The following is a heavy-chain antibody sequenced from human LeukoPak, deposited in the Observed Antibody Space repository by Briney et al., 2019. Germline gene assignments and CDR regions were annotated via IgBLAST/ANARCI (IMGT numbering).Heavy chain of an antibody. D-gene: IGHD2/OR15-2a*01. CDR2: ISAYNGNT. V-gene: IGHV1-18*01. CDR1: GYTFTSYG. Sequence: ASVKVSCKASGYTFTSYGISWVRQAPGQGLEWMGWISAYNGNTNYAQKFRGRVTMTRNTSISTAYMELSRLRSDDTAVYYCARVPLLISPNWFDHWGQGTLVTVSS. J-gene: IGHJ5*02. CDR3: ARVPLLISPNWFDH.